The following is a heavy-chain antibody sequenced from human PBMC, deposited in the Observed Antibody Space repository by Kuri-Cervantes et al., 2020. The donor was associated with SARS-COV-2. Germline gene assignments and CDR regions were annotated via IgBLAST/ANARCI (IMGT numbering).Heavy chain of an antibody. J-gene: IGHJ6*02. CDR2: INSDGSNT. V-gene: IGHV3-74*01. CDR3: ARDRPFGVVIGGMDV. Sequence: GESLKISCAASGFTFSSFWMHWVRQAPGKGLVWVSRINSDGSNTTYADSVKGRFTISRDNSKNTLYLQMNSLRAEDTAVYYCARDRPFGVVIGGMDVWGQGTTVTVSS. CDR1: GFTFSSFW. D-gene: IGHD3-3*01.